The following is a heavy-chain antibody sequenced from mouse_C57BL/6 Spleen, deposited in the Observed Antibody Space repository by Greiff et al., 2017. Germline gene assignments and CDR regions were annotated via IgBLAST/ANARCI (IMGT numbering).Heavy chain of an antibody. CDR1: GFSLTSYG. D-gene: IGHD3-2*02. V-gene: IGHV2-2*01. CDR3: ARNAGDSSGYGAMDY. J-gene: IGHJ4*01. CDR2: IWSGGST. Sequence: VQRVESGPGLVQPSQSLSITCTVSGFSLTSYGVHWVRQSPGKGLEWLGVIWSGGSTDYNAAFISRLSISKDNSKSQVFCKMNSLQADDTAIYYCARNAGDSSGYGAMDYWGQGTSVTVSS.